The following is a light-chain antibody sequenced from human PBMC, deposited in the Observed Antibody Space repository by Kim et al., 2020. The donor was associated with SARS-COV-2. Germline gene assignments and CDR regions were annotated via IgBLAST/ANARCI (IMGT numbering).Light chain of an antibody. J-gene: IGKJ4*01. CDR1: QRISNF. Sequence: ASVWDRVTITCRASQRISNFLSWYQQKSGRAPKLLIYAASSLQSGVPSRFSGSGSGTDFTLTISSLQPEDFATYYCQQYYYSPLTFGGGTKVDIK. V-gene: IGKV1-39*01. CDR3: QQYYYSPLT. CDR2: AAS.